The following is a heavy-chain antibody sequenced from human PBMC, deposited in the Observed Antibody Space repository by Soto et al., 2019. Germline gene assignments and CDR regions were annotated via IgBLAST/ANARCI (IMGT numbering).Heavy chain of an antibody. CDR3: AREWGLLPYYVMNV. CDR1: GDSISSGYY. V-gene: IGHV4-61*03. Sequence: ASETLSLTCAVSGDSISSGYYWAWIRQPPGKGLEWIGYISYTGTTKYNPSLQSRVTISVDTSKNDFSLNLSSVTAADTAVYFCAREWGLLPYYVMNVWGHGTAVTVS. D-gene: IGHD7-27*01. J-gene: IGHJ6*02. CDR2: ISYTGTT.